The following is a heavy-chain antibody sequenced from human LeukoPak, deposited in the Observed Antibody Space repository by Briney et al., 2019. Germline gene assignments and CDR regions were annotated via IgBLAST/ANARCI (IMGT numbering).Heavy chain of an antibody. Sequence: SETLSLTCTVSGGSISSSNYYWGWIRQPPGKGLEWIGSIYYSGSTYYSPSLKSRVTISVDTSKNQFSLKLSSVTAADTAVYYCASFAYSSSFGWFDPWGQGTLVTVSS. J-gene: IGHJ5*02. CDR1: GGSISSSNYY. CDR3: ASFAYSSSFGWFDP. V-gene: IGHV4-39*07. CDR2: IYYSGST. D-gene: IGHD6-13*01.